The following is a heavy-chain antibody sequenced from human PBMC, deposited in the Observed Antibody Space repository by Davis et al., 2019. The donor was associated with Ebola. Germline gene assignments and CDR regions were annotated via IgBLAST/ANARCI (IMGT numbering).Heavy chain of an antibody. V-gene: IGHV1-46*01. CDR2: INPSGGST. CDR1: GYTFTNYG. D-gene: IGHD1-26*01. Sequence: ASVKVSCKASGYTFTNYGISWVRQAPGQGLEWMGIINPSGGSTSYAQKFQGRVTMTRDTSTSTVYMELSSLRSEDTAVYYCARLGSGSYLLGAFDIWGQGTMVTVSS. CDR3: ARLGSGSYLLGAFDI. J-gene: IGHJ3*02.